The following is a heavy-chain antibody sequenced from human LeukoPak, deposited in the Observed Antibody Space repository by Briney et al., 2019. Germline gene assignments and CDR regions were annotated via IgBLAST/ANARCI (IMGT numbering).Heavy chain of an antibody. CDR1: GFSFDGYG. J-gene: IGHJ4*02. D-gene: IGHD3-3*01. Sequence: GGSLRLSCVASGFSFDGYGMSWVRQAPEKGLEWVSSINHNGANTAYVDSVKGRFTISRDNAKNSLYLQMNSLRAEDTALYYCVRYDFWSGAKGGDYWGQGTLVTVSS. CDR2: INHNGANT. CDR3: VRYDFWSGAKGGDY. V-gene: IGHV3-20*04.